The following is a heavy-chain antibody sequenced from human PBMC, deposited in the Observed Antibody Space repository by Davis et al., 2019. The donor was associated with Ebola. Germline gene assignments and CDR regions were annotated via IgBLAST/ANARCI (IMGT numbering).Heavy chain of an antibody. V-gene: IGHV1-2*02. CDR1: GYTFTSYY. J-gene: IGHJ5*02. CDR2: INPNSGGT. Sequence: ASVKVSCKASGYTFTSYYMHWVRQAPGQGLEWMGWINPNSGGTNYAQKFQGRVAMTRDTSISTAYMELSRLRSDDTAVYYCARSRGCSSTSCHNWFDPWGQGTLVTVSS. CDR3: ARSRGCSSTSCHNWFDP. D-gene: IGHD2-2*01.